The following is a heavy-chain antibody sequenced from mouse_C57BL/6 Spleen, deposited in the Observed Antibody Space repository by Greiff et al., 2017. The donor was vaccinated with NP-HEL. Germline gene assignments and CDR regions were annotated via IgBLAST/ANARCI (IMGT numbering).Heavy chain of an antibody. V-gene: IGHV1-82*01. Sequence: QVLLKQSGPELVKPGASVKISCQASGYAFSSSWLNRVQQRPGKGLAWIGRIYPGDGDTNYNGKFKGKATLTADKSSSTAYMQLSSLTSEDSAVYFCARRAYDYATGGDYWGQGTTLTVSS. CDR1: GYAFSSSW. J-gene: IGHJ2*01. CDR3: ARRAYDYATGGDY. CDR2: IYPGDGDT. D-gene: IGHD2-4*01.